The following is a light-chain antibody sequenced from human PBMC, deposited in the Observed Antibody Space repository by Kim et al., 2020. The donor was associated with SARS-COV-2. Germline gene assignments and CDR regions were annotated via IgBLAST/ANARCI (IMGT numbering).Light chain of an antibody. CDR2: AAS. Sequence: DIQLTQSPSFLSASVGDRVTITCRASQGIGSYLAWYQQKPGKAPKLLIYAASTLQSGVPSRFSVSGSATEFTLTISSLQPEDFATYYCQQLYSYPFTFGGGTKVDIK. CDR3: QQLYSYPFT. V-gene: IGKV1-9*01. CDR1: QGIGSY. J-gene: IGKJ4*01.